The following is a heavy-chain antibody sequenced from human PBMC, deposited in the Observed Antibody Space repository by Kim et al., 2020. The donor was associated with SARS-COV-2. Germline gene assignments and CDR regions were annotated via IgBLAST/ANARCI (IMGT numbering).Heavy chain of an antibody. CDR1: GGTFSSYA. D-gene: IGHD3-10*01. CDR2: IIPIFGTA. CDR3: ARGGYVRGSGPPGPYYYYGMDV. J-gene: IGHJ6*02. Sequence: SVKVSCKASGGTFSSYAISWVRQAPGQGLEWMGGIIPIFGTANYAQKFQGRVTITADESTSTAYMELSSLRSEDTAVYYCARGGYVRGSGPPGPYYYYGMDVWGQGTTVTVSS. V-gene: IGHV1-69*13.